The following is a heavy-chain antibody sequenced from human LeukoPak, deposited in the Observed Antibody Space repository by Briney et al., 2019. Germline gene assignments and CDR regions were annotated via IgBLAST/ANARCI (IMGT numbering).Heavy chain of an antibody. CDR3: ARSRSLGDAFDI. J-gene: IGHJ3*02. CDR2: INPNSGGT. Sequence: GASVKVSCKASGYTFTDYYMHWVRQVPGQGLEWMGWINPNSGGTNYAQKFQGRVTMTRDTSISTAYMELSRLRSDDTAVYYCARSRSLGDAFDIWGQGTMVTVSS. CDR1: GYTFTDYY. V-gene: IGHV1-2*02.